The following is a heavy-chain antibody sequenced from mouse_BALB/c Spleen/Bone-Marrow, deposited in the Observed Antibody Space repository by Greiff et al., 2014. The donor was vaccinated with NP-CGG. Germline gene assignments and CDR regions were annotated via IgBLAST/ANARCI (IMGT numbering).Heavy chain of an antibody. CDR1: GYTFSSYW. Sequence: VQLQQSGAELMKPGASMKISCKATGYTFSSYWIEWVKQRPGHGLEWIGEILPGGGSTNYNERFKGKATFTADTSSNTAYMQFSSLTSENSAVYYCARAYYVNYDAMDYWGQGTSVTVSS. J-gene: IGHJ4*01. CDR2: ILPGGGST. V-gene: IGHV1-9*01. D-gene: IGHD2-10*01. CDR3: ARAYYVNYDAMDY.